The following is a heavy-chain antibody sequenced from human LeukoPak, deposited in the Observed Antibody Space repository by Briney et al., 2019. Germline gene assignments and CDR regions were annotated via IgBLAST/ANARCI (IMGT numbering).Heavy chain of an antibody. CDR3: ARSYNRFGAAAGIID. D-gene: IGHD6-13*01. J-gene: IGHJ4*02. CDR1: GGSISSGTYY. Sequence: SETLSLTCTVSGGSISSGTYYWSWIRQPAGKGLEWIGRIYTSGSTNYNPSLKSRVTISVDTSKNQFSLKLSSVTAADTAVYYCARSYNRFGAAAGIIDWGQGTLVTVSS. CDR2: IYTSGST. V-gene: IGHV4-61*02.